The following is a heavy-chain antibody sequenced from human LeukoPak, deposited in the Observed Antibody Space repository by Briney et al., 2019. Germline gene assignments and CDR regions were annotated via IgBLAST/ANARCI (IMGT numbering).Heavy chain of an antibody. V-gene: IGHV4-30-4*01. J-gene: IGHJ3*02. Sequence: PSETLSPTCVVSGGSISPYYWSWIRQPPGKGLEWIGYIYYSGSTYYNPSLKSRVTISVDTSKNQFSLKLSSVTAADTAVYYCARGGGDYVFGDAFDIWGQGTMVTVSS. CDR1: GGSISPYY. D-gene: IGHD4-17*01. CDR3: ARGGGDYVFGDAFDI. CDR2: IYYSGST.